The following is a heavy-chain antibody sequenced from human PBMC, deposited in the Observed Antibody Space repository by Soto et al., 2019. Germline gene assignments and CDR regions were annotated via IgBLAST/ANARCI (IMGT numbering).Heavy chain of an antibody. J-gene: IGHJ6*02. Sequence: QVQLVESGGGVVQPGRSLRLSCAASGFTFSSYGMHWVRQAPGKGLEWVAVISYDGSNKYYADSVKGRFTMSRDNSKNTMCLQMNSMGAEDEAVYYCAKDRGWLAERDCYGMDVWGQGTTVTVSS. D-gene: IGHD6-19*01. V-gene: IGHV3-30*18. CDR1: GFTFSSYG. CDR2: ISYDGSNK. CDR3: AKDRGWLAERDCYGMDV.